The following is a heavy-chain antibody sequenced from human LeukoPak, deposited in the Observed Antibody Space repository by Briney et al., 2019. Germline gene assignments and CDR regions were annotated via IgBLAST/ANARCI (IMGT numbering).Heavy chain of an antibody. V-gene: IGHV1-2*06. D-gene: IGHD2-21*01. Sequence: GASVKVSCKASGYTFTGYYIHWVRQAPGQGLEWMGRFSPNSGGTNYAQKFQARVTMTRDTSISTAYMELSGLTSDDTAVYYCARGGHYCGGVNCYGTDYWGQGTLVTVSS. CDR1: GYTFTGYY. CDR3: ARGGHYCGGVNCYGTDY. J-gene: IGHJ4*02. CDR2: FSPNSGGT.